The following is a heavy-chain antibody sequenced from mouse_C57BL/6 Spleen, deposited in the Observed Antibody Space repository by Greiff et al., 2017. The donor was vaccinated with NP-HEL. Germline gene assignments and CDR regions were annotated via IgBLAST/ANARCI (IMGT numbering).Heavy chain of an antibody. Sequence: DVMLVESGGGLVKPGGSLKLSCAASGFTFSVYGMHWVRQAPEKGLEWVAYISSGSSTIYYADTVKGRFTISRDNAKNTLFLQMTSLRSEDTAMYYCARPYGSAYAMDYWGQGTSVTVSS. CDR1: GFTFSVYG. V-gene: IGHV5-17*01. CDR3: ARPYGSAYAMDY. J-gene: IGHJ4*01. D-gene: IGHD1-1*01. CDR2: ISSGSSTI.